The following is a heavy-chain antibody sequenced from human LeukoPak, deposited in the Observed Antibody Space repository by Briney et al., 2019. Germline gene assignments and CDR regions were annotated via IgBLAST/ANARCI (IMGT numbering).Heavy chain of an antibody. CDR1: GFTFSSYT. V-gene: IGHV3-30-3*01. J-gene: IGHJ4*02. D-gene: IGHD1-1*01. Sequence: GRSLRLSCAASGFTFSSYTMHWVRQAPGKGLEWVAVISYDGSNKYYADSVKGRFTISRDNAKNSLYLQMNSLRADDTALYYCARDINWSFDYWGQGTLVTVS. CDR2: ISYDGSNK. CDR3: ARDINWSFDY.